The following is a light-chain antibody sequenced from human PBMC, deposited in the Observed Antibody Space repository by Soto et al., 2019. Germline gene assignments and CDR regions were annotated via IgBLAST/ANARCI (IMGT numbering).Light chain of an antibody. CDR1: SSDVGGYNY. Sequence: QSALTQPRSVSGSPGQAVTISCTGTSSDVGGYNYVSWYQQHPDKAPKVVIYDVNKRPSGVPDRFSGSKSGNTASLTISGLQAEDEADYYCCSYGGTYYVFGTGTKVTVL. CDR3: CSYGGTYYV. V-gene: IGLV2-11*01. CDR2: DVN. J-gene: IGLJ1*01.